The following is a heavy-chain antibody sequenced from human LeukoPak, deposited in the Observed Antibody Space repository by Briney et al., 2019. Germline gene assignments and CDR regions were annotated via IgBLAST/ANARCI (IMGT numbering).Heavy chain of an antibody. CDR2: IKQDGSEK. D-gene: IGHD3-3*01. V-gene: IGHV3-7*01. CDR3: ARDNGVVHGVYYMDV. J-gene: IGHJ6*03. Sequence: GGSLRLSCAASGFTFSNYWMTWVRQAPGKGLEWVADIKQDGSEKLYVNSVRGRFTIPRDNAKMSLFLQMNSLRAEDTAVYYCARDNGVVHGVYYMDVWGKGTTVTVS. CDR1: GFTFSNYW.